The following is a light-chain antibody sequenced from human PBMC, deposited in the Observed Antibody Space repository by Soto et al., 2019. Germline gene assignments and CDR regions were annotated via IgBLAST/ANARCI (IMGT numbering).Light chain of an antibody. V-gene: IGKV1-27*01. CDR3: QKYNRAPFT. CDR2: GAS. J-gene: IGKJ3*01. CDR1: QAITTY. Sequence: DIQMTQSPPSLSASLGDRVTISCRASQAITTYLAWYQQKPGKGPELLIYGASTLQSGVPSRFSGSGFGTDFTLTISSLQPEDVATYFCQKYNRAPFTFGPGTKVDIK.